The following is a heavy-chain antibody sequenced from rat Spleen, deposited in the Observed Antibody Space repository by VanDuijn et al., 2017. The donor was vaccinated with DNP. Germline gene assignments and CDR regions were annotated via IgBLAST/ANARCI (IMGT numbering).Heavy chain of an antibody. CDR2: INNAGST. CDR3: ARSLIAAISTPFDY. CDR1: GYSITSSYR. Sequence: EVQLQESGPGLVKPSQSLSLTCSVTGYSITSSYRWNWIRKFPGNKLEWMGYINNAGSTDYNPSLKSRISITRDSSKNQFFLQVNSVTTEDTATYYCARSLIAAISTPFDYWGQGVMVTVSS. V-gene: IGHV3-3*01. J-gene: IGHJ2*01. D-gene: IGHD1-2*01.